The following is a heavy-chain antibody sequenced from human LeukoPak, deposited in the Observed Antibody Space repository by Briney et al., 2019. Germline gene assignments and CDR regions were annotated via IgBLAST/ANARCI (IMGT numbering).Heavy chain of an antibody. Sequence: PGGSLRLSCAASGFTFSSYWMSWVRQAPGKGLEWVANIKHDGSEAYYVASVKGRFTISKDNAKSSLYLQVNSLRTEDTAVYYCVKGRGGYVKYKTFDYWGQGTLVTVSS. J-gene: IGHJ4*02. V-gene: IGHV3-7*01. CDR2: IKHDGSEA. CDR3: VKGRGGYVKYKTFDY. CDR1: GFTFSSYW. D-gene: IGHD5-12*01.